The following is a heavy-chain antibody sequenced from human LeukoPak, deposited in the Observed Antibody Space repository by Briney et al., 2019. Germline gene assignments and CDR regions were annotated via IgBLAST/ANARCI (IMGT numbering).Heavy chain of an antibody. V-gene: IGHV4-59*08. Sequence: PPETLSLAWTASGGFISSYYWSWIRQPPGKGLEWIGYIYYSGNTNYNPSLKSRVTISVDTSKNQFSLKLSCVTAADTAVYYCARSVEVTTIFGFDPWGQITLVTVSS. CDR3: ARSVEVTTIFGFDP. CDR2: IYYSGNT. CDR1: GGFISSYY. J-gene: IGHJ5*02. D-gene: IGHD5-24*01.